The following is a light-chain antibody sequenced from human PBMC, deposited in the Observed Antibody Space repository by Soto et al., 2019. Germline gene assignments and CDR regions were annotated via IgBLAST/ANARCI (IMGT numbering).Light chain of an antibody. J-gene: IGKJ5*01. CDR3: QQYYSYPLT. Sequence: IQLTQSPSSLSASVGDRVTITCQASRGISSYLAWYQQKPGKAPKLLVYSASTLQSGVPSRFSGSGSGPDFTLTISCLQSEDFATYYCQQYYSYPLTFGQGTRLEIK. CDR1: RGISSY. CDR2: SAS. V-gene: IGKV1-9*01.